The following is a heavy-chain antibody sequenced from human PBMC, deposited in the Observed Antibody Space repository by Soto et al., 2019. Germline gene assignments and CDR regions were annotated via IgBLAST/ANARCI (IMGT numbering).Heavy chain of an antibody. V-gene: IGHV3-33*01. CDR3: ASDSSTLYEMDV. CDR1: GFTFSNYG. J-gene: IGHJ6*02. D-gene: IGHD2-8*01. CDR2: IWYEGENK. Sequence: QEQLVESGGGVVQPGRSLRLSCVASGFTFSNYGIHWVRQAPGKGLEWVAIIWYEGENKYYSDNVKGRFTISRDKSRRTMCLQMNSLRIDDPAVYYCASDSSTLYEMDVCGQGTTVTVSS.